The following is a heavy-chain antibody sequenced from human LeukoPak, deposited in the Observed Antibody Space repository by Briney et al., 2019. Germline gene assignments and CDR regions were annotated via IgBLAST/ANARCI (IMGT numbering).Heavy chain of an antibody. CDR2: ISAYNGNT. CDR3: ARASESRYCSGGSCYSDV. J-gene: IGHJ6*02. CDR1: GYTFTGYY. D-gene: IGHD2-15*01. V-gene: IGHV1-18*04. Sequence: GASVKVSCKASGYTFTGYYMHWVRQAPGQGLEWMGWISAYNGNTNYAQKLQGRVTMTTDTSTSTAYMELRSLRSDDTAVYYCARASESRYCSGGSCYSDVWGQGTTVTVSS.